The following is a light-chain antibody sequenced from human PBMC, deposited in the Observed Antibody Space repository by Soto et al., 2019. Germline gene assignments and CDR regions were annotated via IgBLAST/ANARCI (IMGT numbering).Light chain of an antibody. Sequence: QSVLTQPPSASGTPGQRVTISCSGSSSNIGINAVNWYQQLPGTAPKLVIYDNNQRPSGVPDRFSGSKSGTSASLAISGLQSEDEADYYCAAWDDSLSGYVFGTGTKLTVL. V-gene: IGLV1-44*01. J-gene: IGLJ1*01. CDR3: AAWDDSLSGYV. CDR2: DNN. CDR1: SSNIGINA.